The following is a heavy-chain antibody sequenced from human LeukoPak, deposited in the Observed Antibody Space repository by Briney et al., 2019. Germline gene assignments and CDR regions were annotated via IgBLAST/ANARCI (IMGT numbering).Heavy chain of an antibody. CDR3: ASPTTTYAFDI. CDR1: GGSISSGSYY. V-gene: IGHV4-61*02. D-gene: IGHD4-17*01. CDR2: IYTSGST. Sequence: SETLSLTXTVSGGSISSGSYYWSWIRQPAGKGLEWIGRIYTSGSTNYNPSLKSRVTISVDTSKNQFSLKLSSVTAADTAVYYCASPTTTYAFDIWGQGTMVTVSS. J-gene: IGHJ3*02.